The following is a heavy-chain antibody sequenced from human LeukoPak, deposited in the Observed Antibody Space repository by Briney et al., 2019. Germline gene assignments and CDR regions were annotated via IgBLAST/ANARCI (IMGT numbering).Heavy chain of an antibody. J-gene: IGHJ4*02. CDR2: ISSSGSTI. V-gene: IGHV3-48*03. D-gene: IGHD6-13*01. Sequence: GGSLRLSCAASGFTFSSYEMNWVRQAPGKGLEWVSYISSSGSTIYYADSVKGRFTISRDNAKNSLYLQMNSLRAEDTAVYYCARDPGIAGAPDYWGQGTLVTVSS. CDR1: GFTFSSYE. CDR3: ARDPGIAGAPDY.